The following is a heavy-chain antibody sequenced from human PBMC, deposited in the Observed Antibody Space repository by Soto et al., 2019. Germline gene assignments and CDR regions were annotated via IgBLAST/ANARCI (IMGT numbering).Heavy chain of an antibody. CDR3: ARAQSFDRSYYHGIDV. V-gene: IGHV1-18*01. J-gene: IGHJ6*02. D-gene: IGHD3-10*01. CDR1: GYPFKHYG. Sequence: ASVKVSCKSSGYPFKHYGITWVRQAPGQGLEWMGWISPFNGNTNYGQTLQGRVTLTTDTSTSTVYMELRSLRSDDTAVYYCARAQSFDRSYYHGIDVWGQGTTDPVSS. CDR2: ISPFNGNT.